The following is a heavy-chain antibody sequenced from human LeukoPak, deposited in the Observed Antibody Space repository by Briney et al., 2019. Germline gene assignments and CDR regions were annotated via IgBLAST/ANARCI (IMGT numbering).Heavy chain of an antibody. CDR1: GGSISSYD. CDR3: ARGVDTAMATMNWFDP. Sequence: SETLSLTCTVSGGSISSYDCSWIWQPPRTGLEWNGYIYYSGSSNYNPSLKRRVNISVDTSKNQFSLKLSSVTAADTAVYYCARGVDTAMATMNWFDPWGQGTLVTVSS. D-gene: IGHD5-18*01. CDR2: IYYSGSS. V-gene: IGHV4-59*12. J-gene: IGHJ5*02.